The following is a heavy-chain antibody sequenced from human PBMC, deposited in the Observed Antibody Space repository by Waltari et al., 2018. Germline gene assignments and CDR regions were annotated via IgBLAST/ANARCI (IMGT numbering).Heavy chain of an antibody. D-gene: IGHD1-26*01. CDR2: IKQDGNKK. V-gene: IGHV3-7*04. CDR1: GFSFSNYW. Sequence: EVTMVESGGSLVEPGGSLWLSCVAYGFSFSNYWTSWVRQAPGKGLEWVADIKQDGNKKYYVGSVKGRFTISRDNAKNSVYLQMNSLRPEDTAVYYCARDWEGERPNFDYWGQGTLVTVSS. CDR3: ARDWEGERPNFDY. J-gene: IGHJ4*02.